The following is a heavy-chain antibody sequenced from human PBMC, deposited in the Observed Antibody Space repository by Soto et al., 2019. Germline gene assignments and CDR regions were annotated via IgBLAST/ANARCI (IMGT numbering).Heavy chain of an antibody. CDR1: GGSISSYY. D-gene: IGHD5-18*01. CDR2: IYYSGST. V-gene: IGHV4-59*01. Sequence: TLSLTCTVSGGSISSYYWSWIRQPPGKGLEWIGYIYYSGSTNYNPSLKSRVTISVDTSKNQFSLKLSSVTAADTAVYYCARNGYSYGYDYYYMDVWGKGTTVTVSS. J-gene: IGHJ6*03. CDR3: ARNGYSYGYDYYYMDV.